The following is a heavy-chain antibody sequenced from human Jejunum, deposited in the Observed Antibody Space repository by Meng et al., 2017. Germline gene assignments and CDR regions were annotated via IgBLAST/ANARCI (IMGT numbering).Heavy chain of an antibody. D-gene: IGHD6-13*01. CDR2: VYYNGDT. Sequence: QSQDSAPALGNPSQPLPPPCTFLGGSFGSGGYYWSRIRQHPERGLEWIGYVYYNGDTYYNPSLKSRLAISVDTSKNQFSLKLSSVTAADTAVYYCASSIAAVVGYYFDYWGQGTLVTVSS. CDR1: GGSFGSGGYY. J-gene: IGHJ4*02. CDR3: ASSIAAVVGYYFDY. V-gene: IGHV4-31*03.